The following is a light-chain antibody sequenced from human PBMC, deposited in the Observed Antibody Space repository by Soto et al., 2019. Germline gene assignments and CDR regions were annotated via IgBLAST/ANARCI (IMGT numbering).Light chain of an antibody. V-gene: IGKV1-39*01. CDR1: QSISSY. J-gene: IGKJ3*01. CDR3: QQSYSTPFT. CDR2: AAS. Sequence: DIQMTQSPSSLSASVGDRVTITCRASQSISSYLNWYQQKPEKAPKLLIYAASSLQSGVPSRYSGSGSGTDFTLTIISLQPEDFATYYCQQSYSTPFTFGPGTKVDIK.